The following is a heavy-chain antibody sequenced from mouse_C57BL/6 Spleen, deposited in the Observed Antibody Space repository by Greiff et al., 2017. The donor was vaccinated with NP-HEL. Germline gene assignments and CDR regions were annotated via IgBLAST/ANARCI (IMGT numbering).Heavy chain of an antibody. CDR3: ARTSWCAY. J-gene: IGHJ3*01. Sequence: QVQLQQPGAELVKPGASVKLSCKASGYTFTSYWMQWVKQRPGQGLEWIGEIDPSDSYTNYNQKFKGKATLTVDTSSSAAYMQLSSLTSEDSAVYNSARTSWCAYWGEGTLGTVSA. CDR2: IDPSDSYT. CDR1: GYTFTSYW. V-gene: IGHV1-50*01.